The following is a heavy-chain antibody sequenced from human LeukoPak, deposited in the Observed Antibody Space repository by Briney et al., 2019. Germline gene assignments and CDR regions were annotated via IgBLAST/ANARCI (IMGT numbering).Heavy chain of an antibody. V-gene: IGHV3-48*03. D-gene: IGHD3-10*01. J-gene: IGHJ4*02. CDR3: ARGGDYYGSGNQFDY. Sequence: GGSLRLSCAASGFTFSSYEMNWVRQAPGKGLEWVSYISSSGSTIYYADSVKGRFTISRDNAKNSLYLQMNSLRAEDTAVYYCARGGDYYGSGNQFDYWGQGTLVTVSS. CDR2: ISSSGSTI. CDR1: GFTFSSYE.